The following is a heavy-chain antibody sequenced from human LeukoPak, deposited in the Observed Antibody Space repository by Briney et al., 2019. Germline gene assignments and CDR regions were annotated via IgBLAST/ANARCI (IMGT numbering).Heavy chain of an antibody. D-gene: IGHD5-12*01. CDR3: ARGGGYASPIGY. CDR2: IYHSGST. J-gene: IGHJ4*02. V-gene: IGHV4-59*01. Sequence: SETLSLTCTLSGGSISTYYWSWIRQPPGKGLEWIGYIYHSGSTNYNPSLKSRVTISVDTSKNQFSLKLSSVTAADTAVYYCARGGGYASPIGYWGQGALVTVSS. CDR1: GGSISTYY.